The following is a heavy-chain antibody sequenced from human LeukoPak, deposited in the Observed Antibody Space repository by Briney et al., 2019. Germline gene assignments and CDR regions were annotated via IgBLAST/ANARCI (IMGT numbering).Heavy chain of an antibody. V-gene: IGHV4-30-4*01. CDR2: IYYSGRT. Sequence: PSQTLSLTCTVSGGSLSSGDYYWSWIRQPPGKGLEWIGYIYYSGRTYYNPSLKSRVTISVDTSKNQFSLKLSSVTAADTAVYYCARESLYYDILTGYYNYYGMDVWGKGTTVTVSS. J-gene: IGHJ6*04. CDR3: ARESLYYDILTGYYNYYGMDV. D-gene: IGHD3-9*01. CDR1: GGSLSSGDYY.